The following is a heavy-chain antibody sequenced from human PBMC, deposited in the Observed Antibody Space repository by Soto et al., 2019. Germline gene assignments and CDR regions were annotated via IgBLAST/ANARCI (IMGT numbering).Heavy chain of an antibody. CDR2: IHGNGRIT. Sequence: EEQLVESGGRLIWPGGSMRLSCEASGFTFNNYGMSWVRQAPGKGLEWVSGIHGNGRITAYADSVKGRFTISRDNVDNSLSLQMNSLRLDDTAFYYCVRRGGFRCDYADLWGPGTLVTVSS. V-gene: IGHV3-20*04. CDR1: GFTFNNYG. D-gene: IGHD4-17*01. J-gene: IGHJ5*02. CDR3: VRRGGFRCDYADL.